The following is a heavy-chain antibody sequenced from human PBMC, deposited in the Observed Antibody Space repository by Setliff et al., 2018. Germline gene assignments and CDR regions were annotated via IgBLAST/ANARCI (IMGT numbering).Heavy chain of an antibody. CDR2: IYSSGSI. Sequence: SETLSLTCTVSGGSISGHYWNWMRQPPGKGLEWIGSIYSSGSINYNPSLASRITISVDTSKNQVSLKLSSVTAADTALYYCTVYNTGSSKDHYWGQGTPVTVSS. D-gene: IGHD2-8*02. J-gene: IGHJ4*02. CDR3: TVYNTGSSKDHY. V-gene: IGHV4-59*11. CDR1: GGSISGHY.